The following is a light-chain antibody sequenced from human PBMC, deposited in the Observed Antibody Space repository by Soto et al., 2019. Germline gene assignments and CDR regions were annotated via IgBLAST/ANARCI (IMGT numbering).Light chain of an antibody. CDR2: DAS. V-gene: IGKV3-11*01. J-gene: IGKJ1*01. CDR1: QSVSSY. Sequence: EIVLTQSPATLSLSPGERATLSCRASQSVSSYLAWYQQKPGQAPRLLIYDASNRATGIPARFSGSGSGTHFTLTISRLEPEDFAVYYCQRYGASTTFGQGTKVDIK. CDR3: QRYGASTT.